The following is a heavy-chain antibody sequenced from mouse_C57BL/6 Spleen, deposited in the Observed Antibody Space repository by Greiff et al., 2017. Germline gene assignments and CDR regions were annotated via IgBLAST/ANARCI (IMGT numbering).Heavy chain of an antibody. D-gene: IGHD2-3*01. V-gene: IGHV1-59*01. CDR1: GYTFTSYW. Sequence: QVQLQQPGAELVRPGTSVKLSCKASGYTFTSYWMHWVKQRPGQGLEWIGVIDPSDSYTNYNQKFKGKATLTVDKSSSTAYMQLSSLTSEDAAVYYCASTGYYNYAMDYWGQGTSVTVSS. CDR3: ASTGYYNYAMDY. CDR2: IDPSDSYT. J-gene: IGHJ4*01.